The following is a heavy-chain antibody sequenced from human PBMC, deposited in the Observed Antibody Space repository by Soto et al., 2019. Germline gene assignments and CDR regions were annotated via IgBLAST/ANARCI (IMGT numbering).Heavy chain of an antibody. CDR1: GGSFSGYY. CDR2: INHSGST. V-gene: IGHV4-34*01. CDR3: ASGDYEVNFFDY. D-gene: IGHD4-17*01. Sequence: PSETLSLTCAAYGGSFSGYYWSWIRQPPGKGLEWIGEINHSGSTNYNPSLKSRVTISVDTSKNQFSLKLSSVTAADTAVYYCASGDYEVNFFDYWGQGTLVTVSS. J-gene: IGHJ4*02.